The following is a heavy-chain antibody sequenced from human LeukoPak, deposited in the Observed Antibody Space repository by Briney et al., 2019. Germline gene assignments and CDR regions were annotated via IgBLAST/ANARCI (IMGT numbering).Heavy chain of an antibody. CDR1: GGSISSYY. V-gene: IGHV4-59*01. CDR2: IYYSGST. D-gene: IGHD6-19*01. Sequence: PSETLSLTCTVSGGSISSYYWSWIRQPPGKGQEWIGYIYYSGSTNYNPSLKSRVTISVDTSKNQFSLKLSSVTAADTAVYYCARAVAGTLSYYYYGMDVWGQGTTVTVSS. J-gene: IGHJ6*02. CDR3: ARAVAGTLSYYYYGMDV.